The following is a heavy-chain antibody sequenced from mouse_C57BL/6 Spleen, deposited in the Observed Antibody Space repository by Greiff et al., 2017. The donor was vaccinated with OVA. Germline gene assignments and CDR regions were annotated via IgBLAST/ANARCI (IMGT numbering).Heavy chain of an antibody. J-gene: IGHJ3*01. D-gene: IGHD2-2*01. CDR3: ARNPYGYDLSWFAY. Sequence: VKLMESGPGLVQPSQSLSITCTVSGFSLTSYGVHWVRQSPGKGLEWLGVIWSGGSTDYNAAFISRLSISKDNSKSQVFFKMNSLQADDTAIYYCARNPYGYDLSWFAYWGQGTLVTVSA. CDR1: GFSLTSYG. CDR2: IWSGGST. V-gene: IGHV2-2*01.